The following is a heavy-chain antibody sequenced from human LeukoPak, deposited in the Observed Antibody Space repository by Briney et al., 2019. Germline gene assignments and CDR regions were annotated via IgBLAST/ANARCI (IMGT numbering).Heavy chain of an antibody. J-gene: IGHJ4*02. CDR3: ARAYYDFWSGPPHY. CDR2: IYTSGST. V-gene: IGHV4-4*07. Sequence: PSETLSLTCTVSGGSISSYYWSWIRQPAGKGLEWIGRIYTSGSTNYNPSLKSRVTMSVDTSKNQFSLKLSSVTAADTAVYYCARAYYDFWSGPPHYWGQGTLVTVSS. CDR1: GGSISSYY. D-gene: IGHD3-3*01.